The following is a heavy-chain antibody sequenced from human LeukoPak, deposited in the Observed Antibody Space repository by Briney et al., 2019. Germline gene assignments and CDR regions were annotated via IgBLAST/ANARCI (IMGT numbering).Heavy chain of an antibody. D-gene: IGHD3-10*01. Sequence: ASVRVSCKASGYPFIAHFLNWVRQAPGQGLEWMGNIDTTTGNPRYAQDFTGRFVFSLDTSVSTAYLQITSLKADDTAAYYCVRGTPTPGMDYWGQGTQVTVSS. J-gene: IGHJ4*02. CDR1: GYPFIAHF. CDR2: IDTTTGNP. V-gene: IGHV7-4-1*02. CDR3: VRGTPTPGMDY.